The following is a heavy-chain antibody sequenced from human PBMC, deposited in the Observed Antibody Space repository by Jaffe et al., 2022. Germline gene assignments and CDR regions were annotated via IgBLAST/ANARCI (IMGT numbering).Heavy chain of an antibody. Sequence: EVQLVESGGGLVQPGGSLRLSCAASGFTFSSYEMNWVRQAPGKGLEWVSYISSSGSTIYYADSVKGRFTISRDNAKNSLYLQMNSLRAEDTAVYYCARGGPNYGSGSYYIGYSPRLEYYFDYWGQGTLVTVSS. CDR2: ISSSGSTI. CDR3: ARGGPNYGSGSYYIGYSPRLEYYFDY. V-gene: IGHV3-48*03. CDR1: GFTFSSYE. J-gene: IGHJ4*02. D-gene: IGHD3-10*01.